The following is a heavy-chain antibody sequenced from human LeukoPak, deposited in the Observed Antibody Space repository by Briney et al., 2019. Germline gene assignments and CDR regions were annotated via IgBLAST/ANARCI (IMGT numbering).Heavy chain of an antibody. V-gene: IGHV3-23*01. D-gene: IGHD3-22*01. Sequence: GGSLRLSCAASGFTFSSYAMSWVRQAPGKGLEWVSAISGSGGSTYYADSVKGRFTISRDNSKNTLYLQMNSLRAEDTAVYYCAKGDGFYYDSSRDRAFDIWAQGTMVTVSS. CDR2: ISGSGGST. CDR3: AKGDGFYYDSSRDRAFDI. CDR1: GFTFSSYA. J-gene: IGHJ3*02.